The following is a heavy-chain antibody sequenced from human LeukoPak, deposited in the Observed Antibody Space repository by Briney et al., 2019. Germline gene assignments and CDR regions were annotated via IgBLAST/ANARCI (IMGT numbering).Heavy chain of an antibody. CDR3: ARGGVVVKDAFDI. D-gene: IGHD3-22*01. Sequence: EAAVKVSCKASGYTFTSYYMHWVRQAPGQGLEWMGIINPSGGSTSYAQKFQGRVTMTRDMSTSTVYMELSSLRSEDTAVYYCARGGVVVKDAFDIWGQGTMVTVSS. CDR1: GYTFTSYY. CDR2: INPSGGST. V-gene: IGHV1-46*01. J-gene: IGHJ3*02.